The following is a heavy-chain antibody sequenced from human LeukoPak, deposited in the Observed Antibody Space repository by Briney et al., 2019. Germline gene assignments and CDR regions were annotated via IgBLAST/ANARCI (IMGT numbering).Heavy chain of an antibody. J-gene: IGHJ4*02. CDR3: TREAGCDWPLDY. D-gene: IGHD2-21*02. CDR2: ISGDGRNT. CDR1: GFNFGGPCG. Sequence: GESLKISCVGSGFNFGGPCGMGWVRQAPGKGLEWVSAISGDGRNTHYADSVRGRFTISRDDARETVYLKIDNLRPEDTALYYCTREAGCDWPLDYWGRGTRVTVAS. V-gene: IGHV3-23*01.